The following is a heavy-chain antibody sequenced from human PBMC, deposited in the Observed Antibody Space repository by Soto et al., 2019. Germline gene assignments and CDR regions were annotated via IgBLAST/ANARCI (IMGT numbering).Heavy chain of an antibody. CDR2: ISYDGSNK. D-gene: IGHD3-3*01. V-gene: IGHV3-30-3*01. Sequence: VQLVESGGGVVQPGRSLRLSCAASGFTFSSYAMHWVRQAPGKGLEWVAVISYDGSNKYYADSVKGRFTISGDNSKNTLYLQMNSLRAEDTAVYYCARDTRDLRFLEWSYYFDYWGQGTLVTVSS. CDR1: GFTFSSYA. J-gene: IGHJ4*02. CDR3: ARDTRDLRFLEWSYYFDY.